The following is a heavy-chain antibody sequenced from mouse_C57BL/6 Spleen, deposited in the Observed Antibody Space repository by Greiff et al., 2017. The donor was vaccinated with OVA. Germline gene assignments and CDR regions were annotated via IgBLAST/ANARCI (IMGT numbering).Heavy chain of an antibody. CDR2: IDPETGGT. CDR1: GYTFTDYE. V-gene: IGHV1-15*01. Sequence: VQRVESGAELVRPGASVTLSCKASGYTFTDYEMHWVKQTPVHGLEWIGAIDPETGGTAYNQKFKGKAILTADKSSSTAYMELRSLTSEDSAVYYCTRVESYYSNYAWYFDVWGTGTTVTVSS. D-gene: IGHD2-5*01. J-gene: IGHJ1*03. CDR3: TRVESYYSNYAWYFDV.